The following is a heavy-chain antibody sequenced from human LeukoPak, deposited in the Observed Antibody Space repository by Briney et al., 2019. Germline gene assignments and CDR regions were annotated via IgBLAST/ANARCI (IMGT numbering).Heavy chain of an antibody. Sequence: SETLSLTCTVSGGSISPLYWSWIRQSPGKGLEWIGYIYFSGSTKYNPSLKSRVTISVDTSKNQFSLKLKSVTASDTAVYYCARHPPHGDYYYGMDVWGQGTTVTVSS. D-gene: IGHD4-17*01. V-gene: IGHV4-59*08. CDR1: GGSISPLY. J-gene: IGHJ6*02. CDR2: IYFSGST. CDR3: ARHPPHGDYYYGMDV.